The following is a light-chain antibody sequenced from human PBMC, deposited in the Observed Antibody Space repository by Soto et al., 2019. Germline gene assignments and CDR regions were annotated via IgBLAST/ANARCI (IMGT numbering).Light chain of an antibody. Sequence: QPVLTQSPSASASLGASVKLTCTLSSGHSSYAIAWHQQQLEKGPRYLMKLNSDGSHSKGDGIPDRFSGSSSGAERYLTISSLQSEDEADYYCQTWGTGGVVFGGGTKLTVL. V-gene: IGLV4-69*01. CDR1: SGHSSYA. CDR3: QTWGTGGVV. J-gene: IGLJ2*01. CDR2: LNSDGSH.